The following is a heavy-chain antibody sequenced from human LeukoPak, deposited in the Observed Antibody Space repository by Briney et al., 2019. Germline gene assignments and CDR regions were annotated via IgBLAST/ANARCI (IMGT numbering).Heavy chain of an antibody. V-gene: IGHV4-59*01. CDR1: GASISSYY. D-gene: IGHD3-3*01. CDR2: IYYIGSS. Sequence: WGTLSLTCTVSGASISSYYWNWIRQSPGKGLEWIGFIYYIGSSHYSPSLNSRVTMSVDTSKNQISLRLSSVSAADTAIYYCARRNYDFWSDYGLDVWGQGTPVTVSS. J-gene: IGHJ6*02. CDR3: ARRNYDFWSDYGLDV.